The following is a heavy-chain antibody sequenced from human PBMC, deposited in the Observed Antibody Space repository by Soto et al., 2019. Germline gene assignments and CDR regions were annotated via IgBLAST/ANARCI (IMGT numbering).Heavy chain of an antibody. CDR3: ARHGSY. V-gene: IGHV4-39*01. Sequence: QLQLQESGPGLVKPSETLSLTCTVSGVSMNNTSYYWGWIRQSPGKGLEWIGTIYFSGSTFYNPSLRGRLPISIDRSKNQFSLRVTSVTAANTAVYSFARHGSYWGQGPLVAVSS. CDR1: GVSMNNTSYY. CDR2: IYFSGST. J-gene: IGHJ4*02.